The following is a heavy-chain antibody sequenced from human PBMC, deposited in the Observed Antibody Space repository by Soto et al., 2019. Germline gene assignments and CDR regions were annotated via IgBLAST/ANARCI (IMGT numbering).Heavy chain of an antibody. CDR1: GFTFSSYW. J-gene: IGHJ3*02. CDR2: INSDGSST. Sequence: HPGGSLRLSCAASGFTFSSYWMHWVRQAPGKGLVWVSRINSDGSSTSYADSVKGRFTISRDNAKNTLYLQMNSLRAEDTAVYYCARSIGIAAAGISGAFDIWGQGTMVTVSS. CDR3: ARSIGIAAAGISGAFDI. V-gene: IGHV3-74*01. D-gene: IGHD6-13*01.